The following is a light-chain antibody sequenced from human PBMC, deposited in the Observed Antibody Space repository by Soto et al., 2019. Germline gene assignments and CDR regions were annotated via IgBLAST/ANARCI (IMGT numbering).Light chain of an antibody. CDR3: QHRSDWPPRLT. V-gene: IGKV3-11*01. J-gene: IGKJ4*01. CDR2: DAS. Sequence: EIVLTQSQATLSLSPGERATLSCGASRSVSSYLAWYQQKPGQAPRLINYDASYRDTGIPARFSGSGSGTDFTLTISSLEPEDFAVYYCQHRSDWPPRLTFGGGTKVEIK. CDR1: RSVSSY.